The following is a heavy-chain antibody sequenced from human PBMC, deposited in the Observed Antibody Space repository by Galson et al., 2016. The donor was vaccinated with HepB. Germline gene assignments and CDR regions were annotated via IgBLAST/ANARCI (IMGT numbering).Heavy chain of an antibody. CDR3: ASGYSYGYFYH. Sequence: SLRLSCAASGFTFSSYSMNWVRQAPGKGLEWVSSISSSSSYIYYADSVKGRFTISRDNAKNLLYLQMNSLRAEDTAVYYCASGYSYGYFYHGGQGTLVTVSS. D-gene: IGHD5-18*01. CDR1: GFTFSSYS. J-gene: IGHJ5*02. CDR2: ISSSSSYI. V-gene: IGHV3-21*01.